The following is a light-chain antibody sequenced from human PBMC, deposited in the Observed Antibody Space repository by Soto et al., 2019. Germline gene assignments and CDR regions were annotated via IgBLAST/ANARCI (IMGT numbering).Light chain of an antibody. J-gene: IGKJ4*01. CDR1: QSVSSN. CDR2: GAS. CDR3: QQYGGSPLT. Sequence: EIVMTQSPATLSVSPGERATLSCRASQSVSSNLAWYQQKPGQAPRLLIYGASTRATGIPDRFSGRGSGTDFTLTISRLEPEDFVVYYCQQYGGSPLTFGGGTKVDI. V-gene: IGKV3-15*01.